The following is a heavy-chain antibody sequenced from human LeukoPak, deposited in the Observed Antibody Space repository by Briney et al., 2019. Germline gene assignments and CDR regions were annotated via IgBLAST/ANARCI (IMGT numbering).Heavy chain of an antibody. J-gene: IGHJ5*02. CDR2: IYYSGST. Sequence: SETLSLTCTVSGVSISNNYYWGWIRQPPGKGLEWIGSIYYSGSTYYSPSFKSRVTISVDTSKNQFSLRLSSVTAADTAGYYCARHWNSGFLAGFNWFDPWGQGTLVTVSS. V-gene: IGHV4-39*01. CDR3: ARHWNSGFLAGFNWFDP. CDR1: GVSISNNYY. D-gene: IGHD6-19*01.